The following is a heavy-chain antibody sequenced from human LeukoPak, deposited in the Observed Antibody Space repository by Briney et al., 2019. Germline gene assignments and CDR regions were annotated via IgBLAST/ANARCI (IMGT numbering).Heavy chain of an antibody. V-gene: IGHV1-8*02. J-gene: IGHJ4*02. CDR1: GYTFSGHY. CDR3: ASLGGGSTVTTYLNY. Sequence: ASVKVSCKASGYTFSGHYMHWVRQAPGQGLEWMGWMNPNSGNTGYAQKFQGRVTMTRNTSISTAYMELSSLRSEDTAVYYCASLGGGSTVTTYLNYWGQGTLVTVSS. D-gene: IGHD4-17*01. CDR2: MNPNSGNT.